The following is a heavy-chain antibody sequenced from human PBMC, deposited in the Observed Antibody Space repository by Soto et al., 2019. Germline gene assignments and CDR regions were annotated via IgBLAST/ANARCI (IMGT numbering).Heavy chain of an antibody. Sequence: SETLSLTCNVSGDSINNNHYYWGWIRQSPGTGLEWIASIYFTGSPQSNPSLRSRITISVDTTKNHFSLQLRSVTAADTAIYYCTRPSYTHPGSVDYWGQGTPVTVSS. CDR2: IYFTGSP. J-gene: IGHJ4*02. D-gene: IGHD1-26*01. CDR3: TRPSYTHPGSVDY. V-gene: IGHV4-39*01. CDR1: GDSINNNHYY.